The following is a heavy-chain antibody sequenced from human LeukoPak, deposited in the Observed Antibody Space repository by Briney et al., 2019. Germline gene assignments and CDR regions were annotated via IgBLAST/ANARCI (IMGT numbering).Heavy chain of an antibody. Sequence: SETLSLTCTVSGVSVSNYYWSWIRQPPGKGLEWIGYIYYSGSTNYNPSLKSRLTISVDTSKNHFSLKLSSVTAADTAVYYCARTSIFGVVRFDPWGQGTLVTVSS. V-gene: IGHV4-59*08. CDR2: IYYSGST. CDR3: ARTSIFGVVRFDP. J-gene: IGHJ5*02. D-gene: IGHD3-3*02. CDR1: GVSVSNYY.